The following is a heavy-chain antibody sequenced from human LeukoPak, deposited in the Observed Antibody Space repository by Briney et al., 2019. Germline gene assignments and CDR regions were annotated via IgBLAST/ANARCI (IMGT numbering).Heavy chain of an antibody. Sequence: SVKVSCKASGFTFTSSAVQWVRQARGQRLEWIGWIVVGSGNTNYAQKFQERVTITRDMSTSTAYMELSSLRSEDTAVYYCAADRSHPRYSYGAHYYGMDVWGKGTTVTVSS. D-gene: IGHD5-18*01. J-gene: IGHJ6*04. CDR1: GFTFTSSA. CDR2: IVVGSGNT. CDR3: AADRSHPRYSYGAHYYGMDV. V-gene: IGHV1-58*01.